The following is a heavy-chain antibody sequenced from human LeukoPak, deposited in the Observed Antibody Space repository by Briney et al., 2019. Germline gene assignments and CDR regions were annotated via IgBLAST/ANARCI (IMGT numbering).Heavy chain of an antibody. V-gene: IGHV4-30-2*01. J-gene: IGHJ4*02. D-gene: IGHD2-15*01. CDR2: IYHSGTT. CDR3: ARIDCSGGSCYPLYFDY. Sequence: SETLSLTCTVSGGSISSGDFSWSWIRQPPGKGLGWIGYIYHSGTTYYSPSLKSRVTMSVDRSKNQFSLRLSSVTAADTAVYYCARIDCSGGSCYPLYFDYWGQGTLVTVSS. CDR1: GGSISSGDFS.